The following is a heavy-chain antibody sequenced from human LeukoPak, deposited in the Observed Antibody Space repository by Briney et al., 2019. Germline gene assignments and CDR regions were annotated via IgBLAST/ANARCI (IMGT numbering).Heavy chain of an antibody. D-gene: IGHD6-13*01. CDR2: INPSGGST. CDR3: ARAPHLAEGRIAAAGISFDP. V-gene: IGHV1-46*01. Sequence: ASVTVSCKASGYTFTSYYMHWVRQAPGQGLAWLGIINPSGGSTSYAQKFQGRVTMTRDTSTSTVYMELSSLRSEDTAVYYCARAPHLAEGRIAAAGISFDPWGQGTLVTVSS. J-gene: IGHJ5*02. CDR1: GYTFTSYY.